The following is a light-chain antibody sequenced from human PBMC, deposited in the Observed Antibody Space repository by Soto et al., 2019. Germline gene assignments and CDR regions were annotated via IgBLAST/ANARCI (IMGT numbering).Light chain of an antibody. V-gene: IGKV1-5*03. CDR3: QQLNSYPIT. CDR1: QTISNW. Sequence: IQMTQSPSTLSASVGDRVTIPCRASQTISNWLAWYQQKPGQAPKLLIYKASTLESGVPSRFSGSGSGTEFTLTISSLQPEDFATYYCQQLNSYPITFGQGTRLEI. J-gene: IGKJ5*01. CDR2: KAS.